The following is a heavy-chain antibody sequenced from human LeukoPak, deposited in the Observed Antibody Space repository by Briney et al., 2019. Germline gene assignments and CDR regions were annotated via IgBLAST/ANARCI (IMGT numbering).Heavy chain of an antibody. CDR3: ARCSSWLYYFDY. CDR2: INPNSGGT. D-gene: IGHD6-13*01. CDR1: VGTFSSYA. Sequence: ASVKVSCKASVGTFSSYAISWVRQAPGQGLEWMGWINPNSGGTNYAQKFQGRVTMTRDTSISTAYMELSRLRSDDTAVYYCARCSSWLYYFDYWGQGTLVTVSS. V-gene: IGHV1-2*02. J-gene: IGHJ4*02.